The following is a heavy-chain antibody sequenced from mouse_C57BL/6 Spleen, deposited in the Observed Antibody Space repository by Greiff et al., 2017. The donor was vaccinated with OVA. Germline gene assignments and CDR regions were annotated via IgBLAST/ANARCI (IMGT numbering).Heavy chain of an antibody. J-gene: IGHJ4*01. V-gene: IGHV1-55*01. Sequence: QVQLQQPGAELVKPGASVKMSCKASGYPFTSYWINWVKQRPGQGLEWIGDIYPGSGSTNYNEKFKSKATLTVDTSSSTAYMQLSSLTSEDSAVYYCARRDDGYLMDYWGQGTSVTVSS. CDR2: IYPGSGST. CDR3: ARRDDGYLMDY. D-gene: IGHD2-3*01. CDR1: GYPFTSYW.